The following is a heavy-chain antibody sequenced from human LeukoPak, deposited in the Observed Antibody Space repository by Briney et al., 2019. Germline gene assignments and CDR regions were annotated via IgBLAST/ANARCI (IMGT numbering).Heavy chain of an antibody. V-gene: IGHV3-33*06. CDR1: GLSFSSYA. CDR2: IWYDGTND. CDR3: AKDLGRYGIRTFDI. Sequence: GGSLRLSCAASGLSFSSYAMHWVRQAPGKGLEWVAVIWYDGTNDYYADSVKGRFTISRDNSKTTLYLQMTSLRAEDTSVYYCAKDLGRYGIRTFDIWGQGTMVAVSS. J-gene: IGHJ3*02. D-gene: IGHD3-10*01.